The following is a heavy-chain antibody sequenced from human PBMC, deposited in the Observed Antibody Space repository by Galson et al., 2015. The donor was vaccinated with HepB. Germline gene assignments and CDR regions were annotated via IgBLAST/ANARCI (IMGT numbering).Heavy chain of an antibody. V-gene: IGHV1-18*01. J-gene: IGHJ6*02. CDR1: RYDFNKYG. CDR2: VSGYDGSA. Sequence: SVKVSCKASRYDFNKYGLSWVRQAPGQGLEWMGWVSGYDGSANYAPKFQGRVTMTTQKSTGTAFMEMRRLRSDDTAVYYCARDSRLELQLNNYYSYGMDVWGQGTAVIVS. D-gene: IGHD1-7*01. CDR3: ARDSRLELQLNNYYSYGMDV.